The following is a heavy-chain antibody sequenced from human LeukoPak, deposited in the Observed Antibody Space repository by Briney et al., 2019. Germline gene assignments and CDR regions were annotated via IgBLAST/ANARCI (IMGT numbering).Heavy chain of an antibody. CDR1: GGSIGSYY. V-gene: IGHV4-59*01. Sequence: SETLSLTCTVSGGSIGSYYWSWIRQPPGKGLEWIGYIYYSGSTNYNPSLKSRVTISVDTSKNQFSLKLSSVTAADTAVYYCARAGAYSYYYYGMDVWGQGTTVTVSS. CDR3: ARAGAYSYYYYGMDV. CDR2: IYYSGST. J-gene: IGHJ6*02. D-gene: IGHD2-15*01.